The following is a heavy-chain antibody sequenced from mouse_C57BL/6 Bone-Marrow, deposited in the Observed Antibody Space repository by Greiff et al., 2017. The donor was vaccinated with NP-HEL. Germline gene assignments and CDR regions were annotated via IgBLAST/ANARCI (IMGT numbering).Heavy chain of an antibody. J-gene: IGHJ3*01. D-gene: IGHD2-3*01. CDR2: ISYDGSN. Sequence: VQLKESGPGLVKPSQSLSLTCSVTGYSITSGYYWNWIRQFPGNKLEWMGYISYDGSNNYNPSLKNRISITRDTSKNQFFLKLNSVTTEDTATYYCARDPYDGYYPFAYWGQGTLVTVSA. CDR3: ARDPYDGYYPFAY. CDR1: GYSITSGYY. V-gene: IGHV3-6*01.